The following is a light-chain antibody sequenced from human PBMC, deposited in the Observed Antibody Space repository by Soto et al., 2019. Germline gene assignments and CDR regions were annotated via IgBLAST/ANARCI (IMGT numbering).Light chain of an antibody. J-gene: IGKJ5*01. CDR3: QQRIDWPPIT. CDR1: QSVSSN. V-gene: IGKV3D-15*01. CDR2: GAS. Sequence: EIVMTQSPATLSVSPGERATLSCRASQSVSSNLAWYQQKPGQAPRLLIYGASTRATGIPDRFSGSGSGTDFTLTISRLEPEDFAVYYCQQRIDWPPITFGQGTRLEIK.